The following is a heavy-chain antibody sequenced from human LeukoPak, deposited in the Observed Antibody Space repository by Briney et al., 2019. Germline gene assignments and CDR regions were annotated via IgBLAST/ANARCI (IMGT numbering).Heavy chain of an antibody. D-gene: IGHD6-19*01. CDR2: IYYRGST. V-gene: IGHV4-59*01. CDR1: GGSLTDYY. Sequence: SETLSLTCTVSGGSLTDYYWSWIRQPPGKGLEWIGYIYYRGSTNYNPSLKSRVTKSTDTNKNQFSLKLSSVTAADTAVYYCARNSGWPRVWFGPWGQGILVTVSS. CDR3: ARNSGWPRVWFGP. J-gene: IGHJ5*02.